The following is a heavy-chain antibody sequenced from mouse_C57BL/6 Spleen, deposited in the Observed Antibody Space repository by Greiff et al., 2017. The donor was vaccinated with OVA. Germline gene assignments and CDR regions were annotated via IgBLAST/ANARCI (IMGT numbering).Heavy chain of an antibody. Sequence: EVKLVESGGGLVKPGGSLKLSCAASGFTFSDYGMHWVRQAPEKGLEWVAYISSGSSTIYYADTVKGRFTISRDNAKNTLFLQMTSLRSEDTAMYYCARGYGYDFAWFAYWGQGTLVTVSA. J-gene: IGHJ3*01. V-gene: IGHV5-17*01. D-gene: IGHD2-2*01. CDR2: ISSGSSTI. CDR1: GFTFSDYG. CDR3: ARGYGYDFAWFAY.